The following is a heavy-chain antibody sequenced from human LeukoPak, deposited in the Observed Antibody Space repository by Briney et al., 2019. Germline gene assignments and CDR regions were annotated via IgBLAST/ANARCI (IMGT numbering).Heavy chain of an antibody. D-gene: IGHD2/OR15-2a*01. J-gene: IGHJ6*02. CDR3: ARDILEYSDYYYGMDV. V-gene: IGHV1-69*13. CDR1: GGTFSSYA. Sequence: ASVKVSCKASGGTFSSYAISWVRQAPGQGLEWMGGIIPIFGTANYAQKFQGRVTITADESTSTAYMELSSLRSDDTAVYYCARDILEYSDYYYGMDVWGQGTTVTVSS. CDR2: IIPIFGTA.